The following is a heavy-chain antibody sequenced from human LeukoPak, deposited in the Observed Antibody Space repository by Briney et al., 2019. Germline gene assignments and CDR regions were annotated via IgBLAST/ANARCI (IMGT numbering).Heavy chain of an antibody. CDR2: IYSSGST. J-gene: IGHJ5*02. Sequence: SETLSLTCTVSGISISSFYWNWIRQPAGKGLEWIGRIYSSGSTNYNSSLKSRVTMSVDTSKNQFSLKLSPVTAADTAVYYCARGGVPGANNWFDPWGQGTLVTVSS. D-gene: IGHD4/OR15-4a*01. CDR3: ARGGVPGANNWFDP. CDR1: GISISSFY. V-gene: IGHV4-4*07.